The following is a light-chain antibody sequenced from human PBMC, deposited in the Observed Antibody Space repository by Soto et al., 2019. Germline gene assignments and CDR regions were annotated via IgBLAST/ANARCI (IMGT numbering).Light chain of an antibody. J-gene: IGKJ2*01. Sequence: DIVMTQSPDSLAVSLGERATINCKSSQSVLYSSNNNNYLAWYQQKPGQPPKLLIYWASTRESGVPDRFSGSGSGTDFSLTISSLQAEDVAVYYCQQYYSPPHTFGQGTMLEIK. CDR2: WAS. CDR1: QSVLYSSNNNNY. V-gene: IGKV4-1*01. CDR3: QQYYSPPHT.